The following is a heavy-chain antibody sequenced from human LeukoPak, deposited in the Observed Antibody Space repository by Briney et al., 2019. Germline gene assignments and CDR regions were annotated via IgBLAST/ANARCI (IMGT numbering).Heavy chain of an antibody. CDR2: ISSSSNTI. Sequence: PGGSLRLSCAASGFTFSGYSLNWVRQAPGKGLAGVSYISSSSNTIYYADSVKGRFTISRDNAKNSLYLQMNSLRAEDTAVYYCARETGAFDYWGQGTLVTVSP. D-gene: IGHD7-27*01. CDR1: GFTFSGYS. CDR3: ARETGAFDY. V-gene: IGHV3-48*01. J-gene: IGHJ4*02.